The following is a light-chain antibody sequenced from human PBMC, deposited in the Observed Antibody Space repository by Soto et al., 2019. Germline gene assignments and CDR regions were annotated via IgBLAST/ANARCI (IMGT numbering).Light chain of an antibody. Sequence: DIQMTQSPSSLSASLGARVTITCPASQDISTYLNWYQQKPGKAHNLLIYTVPNLETGVPSRFSGSGSGTVFTLTISALQPEDIATYYCQQYNSLPYTFGQGTRLEIE. CDR2: TVP. V-gene: IGKV1-33*01. CDR1: QDISTY. CDR3: QQYNSLPYT. J-gene: IGKJ2*01.